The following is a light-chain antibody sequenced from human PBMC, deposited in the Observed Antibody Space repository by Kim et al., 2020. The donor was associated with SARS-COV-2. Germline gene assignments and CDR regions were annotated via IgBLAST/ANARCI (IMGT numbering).Light chain of an antibody. Sequence: SVKLSCNLSSRQSNYIIAWHQQQPGKAPRYLMKLESSGSYNKGSGVPDRFSGSSSGADRYLIISSLQSDDEADYYCETWDTNTQVFGGGTKVTVL. CDR1: SRQSNYI. CDR3: ETWDTNTQV. CDR2: LESSGSY. J-gene: IGLJ3*02. V-gene: IGLV4-60*03.